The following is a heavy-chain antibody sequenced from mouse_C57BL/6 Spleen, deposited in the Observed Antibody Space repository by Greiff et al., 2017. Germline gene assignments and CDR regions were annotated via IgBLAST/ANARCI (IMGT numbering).Heavy chain of an antibody. D-gene: IGHD2-3*01. Sequence: EVMLVESGGGLVKPGGSLKLSCAASGFTFSSYAMSWVRQTPEKRLEWVATISDGGSYTYSPDNVKGRFTISRDNAKNNLYLQMSHLKSEDTAMYYCAREGDGSWYFDVWGTGTTVTVSS. V-gene: IGHV5-4*01. CDR2: ISDGGSYT. CDR1: GFTFSSYA. J-gene: IGHJ1*03. CDR3: AREGDGSWYFDV.